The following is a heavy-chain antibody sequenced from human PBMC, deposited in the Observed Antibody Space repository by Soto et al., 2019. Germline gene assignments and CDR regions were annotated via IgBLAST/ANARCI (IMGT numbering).Heavy chain of an antibody. CDR3: ARDVAVTGSWYFEL. CDR1: GFTFSDYA. V-gene: IGHV3-30*09. D-gene: IGHD6-19*01. J-gene: IGHJ2*01. Sequence: QVQLVESGGGVVQPGRSLRLSCVASGFTFSDYAMHWVRQAPGKGLEWVAVISSDGRNKYYAESVKGRFAISRDNSKNTLYRQMNRLRPEDPAVYSCARDVAVTGSWYFELGGRGPLGTVSS. CDR2: ISSDGRNK.